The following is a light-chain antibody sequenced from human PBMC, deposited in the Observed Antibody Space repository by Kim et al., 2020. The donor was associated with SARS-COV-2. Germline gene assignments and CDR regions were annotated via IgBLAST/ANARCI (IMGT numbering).Light chain of an antibody. V-gene: IGKV1-39*01. CDR2: AAS. J-gene: IGKJ1*01. CDR3: QQSYSTPRT. CDR1: QSISSY. Sequence: ASVGDRVTITCRASQSISSYLNWYQQKPGKAPKLLIYAASSLQSGVPSRFSGSGSGTDFTLTICSLQPEDFATYYCQQSYSTPRTFGQGTKVDIK.